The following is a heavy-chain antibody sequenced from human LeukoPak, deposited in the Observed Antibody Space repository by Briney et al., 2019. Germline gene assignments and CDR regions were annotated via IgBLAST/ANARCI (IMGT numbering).Heavy chain of an antibody. Sequence: GESLRISCKGSGYSFTSYWINWVRQMPGKGLEWMGRIDPSDSYTNYSPSFQGHVSISADKSVSTAYLQWSSLKASDTAMYYCARGTISNWFDPWGQGTLVTVSS. CDR1: GYSFTSYW. CDR2: IDPSDSYT. J-gene: IGHJ5*02. D-gene: IGHD1-1*01. CDR3: ARGTISNWFDP. V-gene: IGHV5-10-1*01.